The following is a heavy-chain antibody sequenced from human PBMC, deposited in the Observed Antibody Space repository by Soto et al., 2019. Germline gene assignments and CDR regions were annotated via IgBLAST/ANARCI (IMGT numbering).Heavy chain of an antibody. CDR2: INHYGST. J-gene: IGHJ4*02. D-gene: IGHD2-2*01. CDR3: ARGCSSTSCYAGLDY. V-gene: IGHV4-34*01. Sequence: QVQLQQWGAGLLKPSETLSLTCAVYGGYFSGYYWSWIRQPPGKGLEWIGEINHYGSTNYNPSLKSRVTISVDTSKNQFSLKLSSVTAADTAVYYCARGCSSTSCYAGLDYWGQGTLVTVSS. CDR1: GGYFSGYY.